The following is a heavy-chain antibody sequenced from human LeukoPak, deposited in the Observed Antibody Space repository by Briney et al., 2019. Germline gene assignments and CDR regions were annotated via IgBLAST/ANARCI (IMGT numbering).Heavy chain of an antibody. D-gene: IGHD1-1*01. J-gene: IGHJ4*02. CDR2: IGIDSGNT. Sequence: GGSLRLSCTASGFPFIEYSMNWVRQAPGKGLEWISYIGIDSGNTKYADSVWGRFTISADKAKNSLHLQMNSLRVEDTAVYYCARDHNYAFDNWGQGTLVSVAS. V-gene: IGHV3-48*01. CDR3: ARDHNYAFDN. CDR1: GFPFIEYS.